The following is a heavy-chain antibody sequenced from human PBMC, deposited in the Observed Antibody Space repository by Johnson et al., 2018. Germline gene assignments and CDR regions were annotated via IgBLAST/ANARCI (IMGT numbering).Heavy chain of an antibody. Sequence: QVQLVQSGGGAVQPGTSLRLSCVASGFTFGYYGMHWVRQAPGKGLEWVAVIWYDGNNKFYGDSVKGRFAISRDNSKNTLYLEMNSLRGEDTAGYYCATQDSSGYYTDYWGQGTLVTGSS. D-gene: IGHD3-3*01. V-gene: IGHV3-33*01. J-gene: IGHJ4*02. CDR3: ATQDSSGYYTDY. CDR2: IWYDGNNK. CDR1: GFTFGYYG.